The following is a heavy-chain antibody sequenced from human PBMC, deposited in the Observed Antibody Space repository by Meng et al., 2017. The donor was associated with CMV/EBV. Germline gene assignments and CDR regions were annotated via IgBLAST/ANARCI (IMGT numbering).Heavy chain of an antibody. CDR2: INWNGGGT. CDR3: ARSLQRAFDY. V-gene: IGHV3-20*04. CDR1: GFTFDDYG. Sequence: LSCAASGFTFDDYGMSWVRQAPGKGLEWVSGINWNGGGTGYADSVKGRFTISRDNAKNSLYLQMNSLRAEDTALYYCARSLQRAFDYWGQGTLVTVSS. J-gene: IGHJ4*02.